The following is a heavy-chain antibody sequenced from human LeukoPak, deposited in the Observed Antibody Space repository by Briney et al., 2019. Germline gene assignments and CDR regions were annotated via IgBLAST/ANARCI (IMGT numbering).Heavy chain of an antibody. J-gene: IGHJ3*02. CDR2: ISSSSIYI. D-gene: IGHD4-23*01. CDR1: GFIFSSYS. Sequence: GGSLRLSCAVSGFIFSSYSMNWVRQAPGRGLEWVSSISSSSIYIYYAHSVKGRFTISRDNAKNSLYLQMNSLRAEDTAVYYCARGQDTVVTSRDAFDTWGQGTMVTVSS. CDR3: ARGQDTVVTSRDAFDT. V-gene: IGHV3-21*01.